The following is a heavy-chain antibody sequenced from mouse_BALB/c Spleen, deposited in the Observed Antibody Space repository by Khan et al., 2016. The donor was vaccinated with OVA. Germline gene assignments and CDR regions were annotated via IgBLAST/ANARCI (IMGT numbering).Heavy chain of an antibody. CDR1: GYSITSDYA. CDR2: ISYSGGT. J-gene: IGHJ3*01. CDR3: ARWFAY. Sequence: EVQLQESGPGLVKPSQSLSLTCTVTGYSITSDYAWNWIRQFPGNKLEWMGYISYSGGTSYLPSLKSRISITRDTSKNQFFLQLNSVTTEYSATYYCARWFAYWGQGTLVTVS. V-gene: IGHV3-2*02.